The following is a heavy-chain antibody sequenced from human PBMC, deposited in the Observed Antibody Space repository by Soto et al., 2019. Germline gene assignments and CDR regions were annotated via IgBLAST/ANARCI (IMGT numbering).Heavy chain of an antibody. CDR1: GGSISSSDW. CDR2: IYHSRST. J-gene: IGHJ6*02. CDR3: ARGRGDKTYYDILSGWDYYYGMDV. D-gene: IGHD3-9*01. V-gene: IGHV4-4*02. Sequence: AETLSLTCAVSGGSISSSDWWSWRRQPPPELLEGDGGIYHSRSTSYNPSLKSRLAISLDKSKNQFSLKLLSVPAADTVVDYFARGRGDKTYYDILSGWDYYYGMDVWGQGTTVTVSS.